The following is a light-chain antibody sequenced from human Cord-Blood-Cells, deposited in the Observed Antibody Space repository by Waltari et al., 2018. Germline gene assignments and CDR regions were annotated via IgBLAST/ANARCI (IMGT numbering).Light chain of an antibody. V-gene: IGLV2-8*01. CDR3: SSYAGSNNLV. CDR2: EVS. Sequence: QSALTQPPSPSGSPGQSVTISCPGTSSDVGGYNYFSWYQQHPGKAPKLMIYEVSKRPSGVPDRFSGSKSGNTASLTVSGLQAEDEADYYCSSYAGSNNLVFGGGTKLTVL. CDR1: SSDVGGYNY. J-gene: IGLJ2*01.